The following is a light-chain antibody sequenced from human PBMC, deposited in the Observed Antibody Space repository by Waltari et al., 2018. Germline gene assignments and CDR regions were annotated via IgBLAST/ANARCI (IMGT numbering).Light chain of an antibody. CDR3: QQYYNWPRT. CDR2: GTS. CDR1: QSVRSH. J-gene: IGKJ1*01. Sequence: VMTQFPGTLSVSPGEGATLSCRASQSVRSHLAWYQQKPGQAPWLLIYGTSTRATGVPDRFSGSGSGTEFTLIIRSLQSEDFAIYYCQQYYNWPRTFGQGTKVEI. V-gene: IGKV3-15*01.